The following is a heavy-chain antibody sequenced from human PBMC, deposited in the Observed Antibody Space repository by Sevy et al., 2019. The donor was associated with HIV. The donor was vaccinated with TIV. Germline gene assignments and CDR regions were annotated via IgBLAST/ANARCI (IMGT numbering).Heavy chain of an antibody. Sequence: SETLSLTCTVSGGSVRRGNHYWSWIRLPAGKGLEWIGHVQNSGSTNYNPSLKSRVTVSIDTSKNQFSLKLISVTAADTAVYYCARDLVVEARDYSWHYMDVWGKGTTVTVSS. J-gene: IGHJ6*03. CDR2: VQNSGST. CDR1: GGSVRRGNHY. V-gene: IGHV4-61*09. D-gene: IGHD2-21*01. CDR3: ARDLVVEARDYSWHYMDV.